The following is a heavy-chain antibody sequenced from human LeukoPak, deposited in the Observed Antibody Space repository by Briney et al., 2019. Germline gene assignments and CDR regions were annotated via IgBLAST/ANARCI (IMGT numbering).Heavy chain of an antibody. CDR2: IKKDGSEK. J-gene: IGHJ3*02. CDR1: GFTFSSYW. Sequence: PGGSLRLSCAASGFTFSSYWMSWVRQAPGKGLEWVANIKKDGSEKYYVDSVKGRFTISRDNAKTSLYLQMNSLRAEDTAVYYCASETKRGYSYGSPTDGFDIWGQGTMVTVSS. CDR3: ASETKRGYSYGSPTDGFDI. V-gene: IGHV3-7*01. D-gene: IGHD5-18*01.